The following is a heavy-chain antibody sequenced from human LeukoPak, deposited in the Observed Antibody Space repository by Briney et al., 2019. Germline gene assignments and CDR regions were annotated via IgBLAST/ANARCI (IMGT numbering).Heavy chain of an antibody. D-gene: IGHD3-22*01. CDR2: INHSGST. J-gene: IGHJ5*02. CDR1: GGSFSGYY. Sequence: PSETLSLTCAVYGGSFSGYYWSWIRRPPGKGLEWIGEINHSGSTNYNPSLKSRVTISVDTSKNQFSLKLSSVTAADTAVYYCARSPLAFYDSSGYPRVWFDPWGQGTLVTVSS. CDR3: ARSPLAFYDSSGYPRVWFDP. V-gene: IGHV4-34*01.